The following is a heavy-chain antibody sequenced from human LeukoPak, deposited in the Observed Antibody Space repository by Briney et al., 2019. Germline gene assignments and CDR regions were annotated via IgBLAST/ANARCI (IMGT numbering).Heavy chain of an antibody. CDR2: ISGSGDRT. CDR1: GFTFSSSG. V-gene: IGHV3-23*01. J-gene: IGHJ5*02. Sequence: PGGSLRLSCAASGFTFSSSGMIWVRQAPGKGLEWVSAISGSGDRTYHADSVKGRFTISRDNSKNTLYLHMSSLRAEDTAVYYCAKGYYGSGSYGWFDPWGQGTLVTVSS. CDR3: AKGYYGSGSYGWFDP. D-gene: IGHD3-10*01.